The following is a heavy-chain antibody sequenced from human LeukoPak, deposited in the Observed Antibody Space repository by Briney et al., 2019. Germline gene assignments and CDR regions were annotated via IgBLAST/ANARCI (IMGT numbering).Heavy chain of an antibody. CDR2: INSDGSST. CDR3: ARGLAYCGGDCYYYFDY. J-gene: IGHJ4*02. V-gene: IGHV3-74*01. D-gene: IGHD2-21*02. Sequence: GGSLRLSCAASGFTFRSYWMHWVRQAPGKGLVWVSRINSDGSSTSYADSVKGRFTISRDNAKNTLYLQMNSLRAEDTAVYYCARGLAYCGGDCYYYFDYWGQGTLVTVSS. CDR1: GFTFRSYW.